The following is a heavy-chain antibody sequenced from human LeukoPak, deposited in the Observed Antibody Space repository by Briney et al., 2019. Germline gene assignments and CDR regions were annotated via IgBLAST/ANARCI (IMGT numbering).Heavy chain of an antibody. V-gene: IGHV1-18*01. CDR2: ISAYNGNT. J-gene: IGHJ5*02. CDR1: GYTFTSYG. D-gene: IGHD6-13*01. CDR3: ARELVPIAAAGTIGWFDP. Sequence: ASVKVSCKASGYTFTSYGISWVRQAPGHGLEWMGWISAYNGNTNYAQKLQGRVTMTTDTSTSTAYMELRSLRSDDTAVYYCARELVPIAAAGTIGWFDPWGQGTLVTVSS.